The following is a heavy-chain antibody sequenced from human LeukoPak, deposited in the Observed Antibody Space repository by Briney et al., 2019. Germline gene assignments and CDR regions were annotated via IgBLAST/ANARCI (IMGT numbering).Heavy chain of an antibody. J-gene: IGHJ5*02. D-gene: IGHD2-2*01. CDR3: ARGDCSSTSCSSTPKNWFDP. Sequence: GGSLRLSCAASGFTFSNYAMSWVRQAPGKGLEWVSAISGSGGTTYYADSVKGRFTISRDNSMNTLYLQMNSLRAEDTAVFYCARGDCSSTSCSSTPKNWFDPWGQRTLVSVSS. CDR1: GFTFSNYA. CDR2: ISGSGGTT. V-gene: IGHV3-23*01.